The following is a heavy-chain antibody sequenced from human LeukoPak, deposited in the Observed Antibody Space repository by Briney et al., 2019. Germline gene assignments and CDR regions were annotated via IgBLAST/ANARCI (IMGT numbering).Heavy chain of an antibody. CDR2: ISGSGGST. Sequence: GGSLRLSCAASGFTFSSYAMSWVRQAPGKGLEWVSAISGSGGSTYYADSVKGRFTISRDNSKNTLYLQMNSLRAEDTAEYYCAKDLEQLVLGYFQHWGQGTLVTVSS. J-gene: IGHJ1*01. D-gene: IGHD6-13*01. V-gene: IGHV3-23*01. CDR3: AKDLEQLVLGYFQH. CDR1: GFTFSSYA.